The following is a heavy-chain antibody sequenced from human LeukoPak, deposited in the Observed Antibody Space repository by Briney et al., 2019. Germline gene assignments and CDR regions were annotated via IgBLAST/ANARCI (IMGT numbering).Heavy chain of an antibody. CDR2: IYTSGST. CDR1: GGSISSGSYY. Sequence: PSETLSLTCTVSGGSISSGSYYWSWIRQPAGKGLEWIGRIYTSGSTNYNPSLKSRVTISVDTSKNQFSLKLSSVTAADTAVYYCARALRYFDWFNWGQGTLVTVSS. J-gene: IGHJ4*02. V-gene: IGHV4-61*02. D-gene: IGHD3-9*01. CDR3: ARALRYFDWFN.